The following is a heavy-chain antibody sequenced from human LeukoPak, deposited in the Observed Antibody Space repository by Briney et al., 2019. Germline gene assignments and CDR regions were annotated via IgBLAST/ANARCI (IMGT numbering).Heavy chain of an antibody. D-gene: IGHD3-22*01. CDR3: AREDLYYYDSSGSEYFQH. CDR2: IIPILGIA. CDR1: GGTFSNYA. Sequence: EASVKVSCKASGGTFSNYAISWVRQAPGQGLEWMGRIIPILGIANYAQRFQGRVTITADKSTSTAYMELSSLRSEDTAVYYCAREDLYYYDSSGSEYFQHWGQGTLVTVSS. V-gene: IGHV1-69*04. J-gene: IGHJ1*01.